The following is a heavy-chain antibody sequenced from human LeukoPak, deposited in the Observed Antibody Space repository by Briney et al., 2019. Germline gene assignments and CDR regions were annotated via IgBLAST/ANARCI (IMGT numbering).Heavy chain of an antibody. J-gene: IGHJ6*02. CDR2: IYYSGST. D-gene: IGHD3-10*01. CDR3: ARDGGEDRYYYYGMDV. V-gene: IGHV4-59*01. CDR1: GGSISSYY. Sequence: SETLSLTCTVSGGSISSYYRSWIRQPPGKGLEWIGYIYYSGSTNYNPSLKSRVTISVDTSKNQFSLKLSSVTAADTAVYYCARDGGEDRYYYYGMDVWGQGTTVTVSS.